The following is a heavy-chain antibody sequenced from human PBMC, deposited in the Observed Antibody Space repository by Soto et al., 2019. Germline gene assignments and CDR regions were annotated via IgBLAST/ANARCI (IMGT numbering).Heavy chain of an antibody. CDR3: ARVWGGAFDS. V-gene: IGHV4-59*01. Sequence: NPSETLSLTCTVSGGSISSYYWSWIRQPPGKGLEWIGYISDSGSTNYNPSLKSRVTITVDTSKNQFSLKLSSVTAADTAVYYCARVWGGAFDSWGQGTMVTVS. CDR1: GGSISSYY. J-gene: IGHJ3*02. D-gene: IGHD3-10*01. CDR2: ISDSGST.